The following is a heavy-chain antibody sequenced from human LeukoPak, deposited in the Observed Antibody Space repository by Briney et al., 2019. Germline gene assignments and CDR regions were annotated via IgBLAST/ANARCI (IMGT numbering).Heavy chain of an antibody. V-gene: IGHV3-30*02. CDR2: IRYDSSKK. CDR1: GLTFSSYG. D-gene: IGHD1-26*01. CDR3: AKERGWELLLPNYFDY. J-gene: IGHJ4*02. Sequence: PGGSLRLSCAASGLTFSSYGMHWVRQAPGKGLEWVTFIRYDSSKKYYADSVKGRFAISRDNSKNTVYLQMNSLGAEDTAVYYCAKERGWELLLPNYFDYWGQGILVTVSS.